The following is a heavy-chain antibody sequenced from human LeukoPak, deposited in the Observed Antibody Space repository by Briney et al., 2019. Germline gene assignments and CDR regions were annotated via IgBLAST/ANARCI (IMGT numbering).Heavy chain of an antibody. CDR1: GFTFSNYA. CDR3: ARDRAWNYFDY. CDR2: ISSGDIT. V-gene: IGHV3-23*01. Sequence: PGGSLRLSCAASGFTFSNYAMSWVRQAPGKGLEWVSAISSGDITYYADSVKGRFTISRDNSKNTLYLQMDSLRAEDTAVYYCARDRAWNYFDYWGQGTLVTVSS. D-gene: IGHD3-3*01. J-gene: IGHJ4*02.